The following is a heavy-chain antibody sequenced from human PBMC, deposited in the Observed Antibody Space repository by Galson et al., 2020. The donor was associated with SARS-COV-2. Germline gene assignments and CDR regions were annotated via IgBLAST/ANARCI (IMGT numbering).Heavy chain of an antibody. CDR1: GYTFTSYD. CDR2: MNPNSGNT. CDR3: ARARLYGGIVVVIRYYFDY. V-gene: IGHV1-8*01. J-gene: IGHJ4*02. Sequence: ASVKVSCKASGYTFTSYDINWVRQATGQGLEWMGWMNPNSGNTGYAQKFQGRVTMTRNTSISTAYMELSSLRSEDTAVYYCARARLYGGIVVVIRYYFDYWGQGTLVTVSS. D-gene: IGHD3-22*01.